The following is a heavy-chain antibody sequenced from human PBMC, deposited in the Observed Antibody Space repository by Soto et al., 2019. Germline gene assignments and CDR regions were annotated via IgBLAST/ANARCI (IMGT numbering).Heavy chain of an antibody. CDR1: GFTFSSFW. CDR2: IKQDGSEK. V-gene: IGHV3-7*01. J-gene: IGHJ5*02. Sequence: GGSLRLSCAASGFTFSSFWMSWVRQAPGKGLEWVANIKQDGSEKYYVDSVKGRFTISRDNAKNSLYLQMNSLRVEDTAVYHCAREVGYCTNSSCFSNWFDPWGQGTLVTVSS. D-gene: IGHD2-8*01. CDR3: AREVGYCTNSSCFSNWFDP.